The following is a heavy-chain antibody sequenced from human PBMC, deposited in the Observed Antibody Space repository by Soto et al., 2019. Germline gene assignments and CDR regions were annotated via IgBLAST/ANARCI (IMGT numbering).Heavy chain of an antibody. V-gene: IGHV1-69*18. J-gene: IGHJ4*02. CDR2: IVPTSGTV. D-gene: IGHD3-16*01. CDR1: GGTFSGYS. CDR3: ISRVRWVDS. Sequence: QVQLVQSGAEVKEPGSSVKVSCKASGGTFSGYSMTLVRQAPGQGLEWMGTIVPTSGTVKSAQKFRVRVTITADESTTTAYMELRSLRSEDTAVYYCISRVRWVDSSGQGALVTVSS.